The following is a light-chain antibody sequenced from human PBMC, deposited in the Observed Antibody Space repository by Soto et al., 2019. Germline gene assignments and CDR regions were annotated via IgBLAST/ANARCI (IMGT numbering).Light chain of an antibody. CDR2: AAS. Sequence: DIQLTQSPSFLSASVGDRVTISFQASQGISSYLDWYQQKPGKAPKLLIYAASTLQSGVPSRFSGSGSGTEFTLTISSLQPEDFATYYCQQLNSYPFTFGQGTRLEIK. CDR3: QQLNSYPFT. V-gene: IGKV1-9*01. J-gene: IGKJ5*01. CDR1: QGISSY.